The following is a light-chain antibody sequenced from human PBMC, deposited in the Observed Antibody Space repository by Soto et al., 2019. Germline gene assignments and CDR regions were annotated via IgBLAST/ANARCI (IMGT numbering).Light chain of an antibody. Sequence: QAVVTQPPSASGTPGQRVIISCSGSSSNIGSNYVYWYQQLPGTAPKLLIYRNNQRPSGVPDRFSGSKSGTSASLAISGLRSEDEADYYCAAWDDSLSGVVFGGGTQLTVL. V-gene: IGLV1-47*01. CDR3: AAWDDSLSGVV. CDR2: RNN. J-gene: IGLJ2*01. CDR1: SSNIGSNY.